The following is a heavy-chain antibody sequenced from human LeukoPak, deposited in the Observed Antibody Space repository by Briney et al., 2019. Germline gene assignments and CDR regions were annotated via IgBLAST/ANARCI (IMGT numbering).Heavy chain of an antibody. Sequence: SETLSLTCAVSADSFSSHYWTWIRQSPGTGLEWIGYISYIGSTNYNPSLKSRVTISIDTSKNQFSLKLRSVTAADTAVYYCARDLVTVTKGFDIWGQGTMVSVSS. J-gene: IGHJ3*02. CDR1: ADSFSSHY. V-gene: IGHV4-59*11. D-gene: IGHD4-17*01. CDR2: ISYIGST. CDR3: ARDLVTVTKGFDI.